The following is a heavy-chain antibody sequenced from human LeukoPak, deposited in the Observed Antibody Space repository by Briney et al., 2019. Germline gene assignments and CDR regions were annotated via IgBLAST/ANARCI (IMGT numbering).Heavy chain of an antibody. J-gene: IGHJ5*02. V-gene: IGHV4-59*01. CDR3: VASGSYYPDNWFDP. Sequence: PSETLSLTCTVSGGSISSYYWSCIRQPPGKGLEWIGYIYYSGSTNYNPSLKSRVTISVDTSKNQFSLKLSSVTAADTAVYYCVASGSYYPDNWFDPWGQGTLVTVSS. D-gene: IGHD1-26*01. CDR2: IYYSGST. CDR1: GGSISSYY.